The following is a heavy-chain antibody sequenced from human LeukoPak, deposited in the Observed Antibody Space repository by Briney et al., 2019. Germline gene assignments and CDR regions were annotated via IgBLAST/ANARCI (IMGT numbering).Heavy chain of an antibody. D-gene: IGHD3-3*01. Sequence: SETLSLTCTVSDGSISSGGYYWSWIRQHPGKGLEWIGYIYYSGSTYNNPSLKSRVTISVDTSKSQFSLKLTSVTAADTAVYYCARGNGYRQNDYWGQGTLVTVSS. CDR3: ARGNGYRQNDY. V-gene: IGHV4-31*03. CDR2: IYYSGST. J-gene: IGHJ4*02. CDR1: DGSISSGGYY.